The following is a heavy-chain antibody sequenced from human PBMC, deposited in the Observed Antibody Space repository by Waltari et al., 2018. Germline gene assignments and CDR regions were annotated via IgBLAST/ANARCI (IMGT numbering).Heavy chain of an antibody. CDR1: GYTFTGYY. Sequence: QVQLVQSGAEVKKPGASVKVSCKASGYTFTGYYMHWVRQAPGQGLEWLGRINPNSGGTNYAQEFQGRVTMTRDTSISTAYMELSRLRSDDTAVYYCARDLDTSLRWFDPWGQGTLVTVSS. CDR3: ARDLDTSLRWFDP. V-gene: IGHV1-2*06. D-gene: IGHD1-1*01. CDR2: INPNSGGT. J-gene: IGHJ5*02.